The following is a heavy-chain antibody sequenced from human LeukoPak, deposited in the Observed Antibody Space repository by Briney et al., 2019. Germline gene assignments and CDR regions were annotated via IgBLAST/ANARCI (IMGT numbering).Heavy chain of an antibody. J-gene: IGHJ3*01. D-gene: IGHD1-14*01. CDR2: INADGSTA. Sequence: GGSLRLSCAASGFTFGNSWVHWVRQAPGKGLVWVSLINADGSTATYADSVKGRFTISRDNARNTLSLQVNSLTIEDTAVYYCVVVVEPPDSDGFDVWGQGTMITVSS. V-gene: IGHV3-74*01. CDR3: VVVVEPPDSDGFDV. CDR1: GFTFGNSW.